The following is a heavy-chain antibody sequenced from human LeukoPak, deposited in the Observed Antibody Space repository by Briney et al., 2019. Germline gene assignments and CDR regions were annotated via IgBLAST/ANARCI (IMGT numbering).Heavy chain of an antibody. J-gene: IGHJ4*02. CDR2: INHSGST. CDR3: ARGVGATTLRFDY. D-gene: IGHD1-26*01. V-gene: IGHV4-34*01. Sequence: SETLSLTCAVYGGSFSGFYWSWIRQPPGKGLEWIGEINHSGSTNYNPSLKSRVTISVDTSKNQFSLKLSSVTAADTAVYYCARGVGATTLRFDYWGQGTLVTVSS. CDR1: GGSFSGFY.